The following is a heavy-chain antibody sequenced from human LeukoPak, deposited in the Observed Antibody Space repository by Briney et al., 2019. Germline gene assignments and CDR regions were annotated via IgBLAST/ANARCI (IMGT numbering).Heavy chain of an antibody. CDR2: INPNSGGT. V-gene: IGHV1-2*02. D-gene: IGHD2-8*02. CDR1: GYTFTGYY. CDR3: ARGWSMTLMYYFDY. Sequence: GASVKISCKASGYTFTGYYMHWVRQAPGQGLEWMGWINPNSGGTNYAQKFQGRVTMTRDTSISTAYMELSRLRSDDTAVYYCARGWSMTLMYYFDYWGQGTLVTVSS. J-gene: IGHJ4*02.